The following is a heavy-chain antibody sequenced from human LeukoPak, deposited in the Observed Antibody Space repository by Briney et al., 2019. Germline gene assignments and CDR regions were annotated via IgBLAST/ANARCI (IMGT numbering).Heavy chain of an antibody. CDR1: GGSISSSSYY. V-gene: IGHV4-39*01. Sequence: SETLSLTCTVSGGSISSSSYYWVWLPPPQGTGLEWIGRIYTSRSTNYNPSLNSRVTISVDTSKNQFSLKLSSVTAADTAVYYCARQMTTVTTGSWDWGQGTLVTVSS. CDR3: ARQMTTVTTGSWD. CDR2: IYTSRST. D-gene: IGHD4-17*01. J-gene: IGHJ4*02.